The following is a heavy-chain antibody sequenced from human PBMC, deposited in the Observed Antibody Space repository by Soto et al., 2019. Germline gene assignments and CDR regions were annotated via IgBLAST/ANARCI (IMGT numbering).Heavy chain of an antibody. Sequence: SGPTLVNPTQTLTLTCSFSGVSLGTSGLGVGWIRQSPGKALEWLALIYWSGDEHYRPSLKSRLSIFKDTSKDHVVLIMTDMDPVDTATYYCARGLATLPVFAFHIWGQGTMVTVSS. J-gene: IGHJ3*02. D-gene: IGHD6-6*01. CDR3: ARGLATLPVFAFHI. CDR2: IYWSGDE. V-gene: IGHV2-5*01. CDR1: GVSLGTSGLG.